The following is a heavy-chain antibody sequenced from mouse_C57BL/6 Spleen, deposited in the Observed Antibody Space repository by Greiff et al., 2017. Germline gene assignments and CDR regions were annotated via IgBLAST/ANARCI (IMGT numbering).Heavy chain of an antibody. J-gene: IGHJ2*01. D-gene: IGHD1-1*01. CDR3: AREGITTVVAIDY. CDR1: GYTFTSYW. CDR2: IYPSDSET. Sequence: VQLQQSGAELVRPGSSVKLSCKASGYTFTSYWMDWVKQRPGQGLEWIGNIYPSDSETHYNQKFKDKATLTVDKSSSTAYMQLSSLTSEDSAVXYGAREGITTVVAIDYWGQGTTLTVSS. V-gene: IGHV1-61*01.